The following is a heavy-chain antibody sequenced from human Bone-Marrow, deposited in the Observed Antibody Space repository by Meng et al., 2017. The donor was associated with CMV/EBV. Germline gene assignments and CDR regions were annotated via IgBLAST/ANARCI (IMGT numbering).Heavy chain of an antibody. CDR3: AREGYSSSWYSGWFDP. D-gene: IGHD6-13*01. CDR1: GFTFSDYG. CDR2: ISSSGSSI. V-gene: IGHV3-48*04. J-gene: IGHJ5*02. Sequence: GESLKISCLVSGFTFSDYGMNWVRQAPGKGLEWVSYISSSGSSIYYADSVKGRFTISRDNAKNSLYLQMNSLRAEDTAVYYCAREGYSSSWYSGWFDPWGQGTLVTVSS.